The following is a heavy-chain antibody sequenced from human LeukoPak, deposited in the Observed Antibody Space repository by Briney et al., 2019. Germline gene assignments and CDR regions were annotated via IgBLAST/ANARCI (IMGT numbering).Heavy chain of an antibody. CDR1: GGTFSSYA. V-gene: IGHV1-69*13. CDR2: IIPIFGTA. J-gene: IGHJ1*01. Sequence: GASVKVSCKASGGTFSSYAISWVRQAPGQGLEWMGGIIPIFGTANYAQKFQGRVTITADESTSTAYMELGSLRSEDTAVYYCARDLELAAAGDQHWGQGTLVTASS. CDR3: ARDLELAAAGDQH. D-gene: IGHD6-13*01.